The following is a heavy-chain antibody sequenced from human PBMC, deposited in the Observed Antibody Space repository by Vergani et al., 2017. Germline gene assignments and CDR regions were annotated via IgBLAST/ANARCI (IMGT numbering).Heavy chain of an antibody. CDR2: ITPFNGNT. CDR3: AKAASRNYYDSSGYYKY. J-gene: IGHJ4*02. V-gene: IGHV1-45*02. CDR1: GYTFTYRY. D-gene: IGHD3-22*01. Sequence: QMQLVQSGAEVKKTGSSVKVSCKASGYTFTYRYLHWVRQAPGQALEWMGWITPFNGNTNYAQKFQDRVTITRDRSMSTAYMELSSLRAEDTALYYCAKAASRNYYDSSGYYKYWGQGTLVTVSS.